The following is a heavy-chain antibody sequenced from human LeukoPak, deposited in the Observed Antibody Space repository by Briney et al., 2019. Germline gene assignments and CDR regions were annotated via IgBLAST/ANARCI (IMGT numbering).Heavy chain of an antibody. CDR1: GLTLSSNY. V-gene: IGHV3-66*02. CDR2: IYSGANT. D-gene: IGHD6-19*01. Sequence: VGSLRLSCAASGLTLSSNYMSRVRQAPGNGLEWVSVIYSGANTYYTDSVKGRFTISRDNSKNTLYLQMNSLRPEDTAVYYCARGGYSSGWFHAFDIWGQGTMVTVSS. J-gene: IGHJ3*02. CDR3: ARGGYSSGWFHAFDI.